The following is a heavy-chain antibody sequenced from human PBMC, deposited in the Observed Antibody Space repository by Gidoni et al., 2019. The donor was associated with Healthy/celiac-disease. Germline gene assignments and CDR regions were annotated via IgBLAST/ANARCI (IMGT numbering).Heavy chain of an antibody. CDR1: GFTFSSYG. CDR3: AKDHSWGFSGY. CDR2: ISYDGSNK. V-gene: IGHV3-30*18. Sequence: QVQLVESGGGVVQPGRSLRLSCAASGFTFSSYGMHWVRQAPGKGLEWVAVISYDGSNKYYADSVKGRFTISRDNSKNTLYLQMNSLRAEDTAVYYCAKDHSWGFSGYWGQGTLVTVSS. D-gene: IGHD5-12*01. J-gene: IGHJ4*02.